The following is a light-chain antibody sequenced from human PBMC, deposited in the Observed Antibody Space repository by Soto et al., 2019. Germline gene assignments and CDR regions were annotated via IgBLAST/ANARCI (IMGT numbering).Light chain of an antibody. J-gene: IGKJ4*01. CDR3: QQYDDWPPLT. CDR1: QSVGGN. V-gene: IGKV3-15*01. CDR2: DAS. Sequence: TVMTQSPAALSVSPGDRASLSCRASQSVGGNLAWYQLKHGQSPRLLIYDASTRATGIPDRFTGSGSGTEFTLTIVSLQSDDIAIYYCQQYDDWPPLTFGGGTKVDLK.